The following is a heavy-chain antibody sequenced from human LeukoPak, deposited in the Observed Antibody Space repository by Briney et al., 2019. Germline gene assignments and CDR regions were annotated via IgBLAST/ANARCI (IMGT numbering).Heavy chain of an antibody. J-gene: IGHJ4*02. CDR1: GGSISSYY. D-gene: IGHD3-10*01. CDR2: IYYSGST. Sequence: SETLSLTCTVSGGSISSYYWSWIRQPPGKGLGWIGYIYYSGSTNYNPSLKSRVTISVDTSKNQFSLKLSSVTAADTAVYYCARMGFEYYFDYWGQGTLVTVSS. CDR3: ARMGFEYYFDY. V-gene: IGHV4-59*08.